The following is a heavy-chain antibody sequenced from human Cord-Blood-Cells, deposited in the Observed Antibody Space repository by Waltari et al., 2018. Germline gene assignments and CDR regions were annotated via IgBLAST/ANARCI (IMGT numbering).Heavy chain of an antibody. CDR1: GFTFSSYG. Sequence: QVQLVESGGGVVQPGRSLRLSCAASGFTFSSYGMHWVRQAPGKGVGWVAVIWYGGSNKYYADSVKGRFTSARDNSKNTLYLQMNSLRAEDTAVYYCARDSSSGLDYWGQGTLVTVSS. D-gene: IGHD6-19*01. V-gene: IGHV3-33*01. CDR3: ARDSSSGLDY. J-gene: IGHJ4*02. CDR2: IWYGGSNK.